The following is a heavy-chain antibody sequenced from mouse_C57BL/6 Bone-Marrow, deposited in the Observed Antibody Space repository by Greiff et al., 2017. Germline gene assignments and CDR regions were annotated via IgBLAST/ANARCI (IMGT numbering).Heavy chain of an antibody. D-gene: IGHD2-13*01. V-gene: IGHV5-15*01. Sequence: VQLVESGGGLVQPGGSLKLSCAVSGFTFSDFGLAWVRLAPRKGPGWVAVIRNLAYSIYYADTVPGRFTISRENAKNTLYLEMSSLRSEATSMYYCARRRDYYGDSYAMDYWGQGTSVTVSS. CDR2: IRNLAYSI. CDR1: GFTFSDFG. CDR3: ARRRDYYGDSYAMDY. J-gene: IGHJ4*01.